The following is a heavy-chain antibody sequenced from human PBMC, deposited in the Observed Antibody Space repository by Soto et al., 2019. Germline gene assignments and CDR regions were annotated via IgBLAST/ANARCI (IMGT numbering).Heavy chain of an antibody. V-gene: IGHV4-30-4*08. CDR3: ASRKSSPYFDY. CDR1: GGSISSGGYY. D-gene: IGHD3-10*01. CDR2: IFYSGST. Sequence: SETLSLTCTVSGGSISSGGYYWSWIRRHPGKGLEWIGYIFYSGSTYYNPSLKSRVTISVDTSKNQFSLKLSFVTAADTAVYYCASRKSSPYFDYWGQGTLVTVSS. J-gene: IGHJ4*02.